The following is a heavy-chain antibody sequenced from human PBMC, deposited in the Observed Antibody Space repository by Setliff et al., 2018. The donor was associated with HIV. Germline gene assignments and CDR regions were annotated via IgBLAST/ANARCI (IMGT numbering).Heavy chain of an antibody. J-gene: IGHJ4*02. V-gene: IGHV4-38-2*01. Sequence: SETLSLTCAVSGYSISSTYYWGWIRQPPGMGLEWIGSIYHGGDTYYNPSLKSRVTISVDASKNQFFLKLSSVTAADTAVYYCAIRYCNGVCYLPWANWGQGTLVTVSS. CDR1: GYSISSTYY. D-gene: IGHD2-8*01. CDR2: IYHGGDT. CDR3: AIRYCNGVCYLPWAN.